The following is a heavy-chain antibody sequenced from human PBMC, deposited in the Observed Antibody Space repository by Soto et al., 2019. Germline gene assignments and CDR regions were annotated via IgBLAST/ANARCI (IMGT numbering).Heavy chain of an antibody. V-gene: IGHV3-21*01. CDR3: ARDRGFRMTNLYYGMDV. CDR1: GFTFSSYS. CDR2: ISSSSSYI. J-gene: IGHJ6*02. D-gene: IGHD3-10*01. Sequence: KPWGSLRLSCAASGFTFSSYSMNWVRQAPGKGLEWVSSISSSSSYIYYADSVKGRFTISRDNAKNSLYLQMNSLRAEDTAVYCCARDRGFRMTNLYYGMDVWGQGTTVTV.